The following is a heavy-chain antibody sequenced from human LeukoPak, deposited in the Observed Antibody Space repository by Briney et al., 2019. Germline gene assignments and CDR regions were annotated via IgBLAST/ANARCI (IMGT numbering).Heavy chain of an antibody. CDR2: ISSDGSST. J-gene: IGHJ4*02. Sequence: PGRSLRLFCAASGFTFSTYWMHWVRQAPGKGLVWLSRISSDGSSTNYADSVKGRFTISRDNAKNTLYLQMNRLRAEDTAVYYCARDYGEGGYYFDYWGQGTLVTVSS. CDR3: ARDYGEGGYYFDY. V-gene: IGHV3-74*01. CDR1: GFTFSTYW. D-gene: IGHD4-17*01.